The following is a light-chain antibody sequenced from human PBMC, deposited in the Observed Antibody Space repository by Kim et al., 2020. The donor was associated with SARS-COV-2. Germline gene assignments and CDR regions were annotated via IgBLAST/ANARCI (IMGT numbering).Light chain of an antibody. Sequence: SYELTQPPSVSVSPGKTVRITCAGKNMGTKGVHWCQQRPGQAPVLVIYHDGNRPSGIPARFSGFKSGNTATLTISRVQAGDEADYFCQVWDVSTAVFGGGTQLTVL. CDR2: HDG. V-gene: IGLV3-21*01. CDR3: QVWDVSTAV. J-gene: IGLJ3*02. CDR1: NMGTKG.